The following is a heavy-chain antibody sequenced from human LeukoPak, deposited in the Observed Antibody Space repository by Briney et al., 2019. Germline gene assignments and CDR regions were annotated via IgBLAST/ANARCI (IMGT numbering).Heavy chain of an antibody. CDR2: IYTSGGT. J-gene: IGHJ4*02. Sequence: SETLSLTCTVSGDSIGSYYWSWIRQPPGKGLEWIGYIYTSGGTNYIPSLKGRVTISIDTSKNQFSLKLSSVTAADSAVYYCARLTRLSTSPDRYYLDYWGQGTLVTVSS. V-gene: IGHV4-4*09. CDR1: GDSIGSYY. CDR3: ARLTRLSTSPDRYYLDY. D-gene: IGHD6-6*01.